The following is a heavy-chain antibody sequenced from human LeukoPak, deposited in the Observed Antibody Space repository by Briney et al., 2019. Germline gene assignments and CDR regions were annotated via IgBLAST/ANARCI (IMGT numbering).Heavy chain of an antibody. CDR3: TRVPYGDYWSSDY. CDR1: GFTFNNYW. CDR2: IKHDEIEK. Sequence: PRGSLRLSCAASGFTFNNYWMSWVRQAPGKGLEWVANIKHDEIEKYYVDSVKGRFTISRDNAKNSLFLQMNSLRVEDTAIYYCTRVPYGDYWSSDYWGQGTLVTVSS. J-gene: IGHJ4*02. V-gene: IGHV3-7*01. D-gene: IGHD4-17*01.